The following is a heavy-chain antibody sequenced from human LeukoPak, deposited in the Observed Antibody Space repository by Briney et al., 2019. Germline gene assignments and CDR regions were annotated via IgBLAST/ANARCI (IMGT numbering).Heavy chain of an antibody. D-gene: IGHD1-26*01. CDR1: GYTFTYRY. CDR2: ITPFNGNT. V-gene: IGHV1-45*02. J-gene: IGHJ4*02. CDR3: ASQASYGRNYFDY. Sequence: SVKVSCKASGYTFTYRYLHWVRQAPGQALEWMGWITPFNGNTNYAQKFQDRVTITRDRSMSTAYMELSSLRSEDTAMYYCASQASYGRNYFDYWGQGTLVTVSS.